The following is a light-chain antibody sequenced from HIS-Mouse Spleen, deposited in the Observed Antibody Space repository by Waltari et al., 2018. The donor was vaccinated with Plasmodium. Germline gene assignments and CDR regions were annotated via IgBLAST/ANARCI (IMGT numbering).Light chain of an antibody. V-gene: IGLV2-14*03. J-gene: IGLJ2*01. CDR2: DVS. CDR1: SSYVGGYNY. Sequence: SALTQPASVPGSPGQSITISCTGPSSYVGGYNYRPWYQQHPGKAPKLMIYDVSNRPSGVSNRFSGSKSGNTASLTISGLQAEDEADYYCSSYTSSSTLVFGGGTKLTVL. CDR3: SSYTSSSTLV.